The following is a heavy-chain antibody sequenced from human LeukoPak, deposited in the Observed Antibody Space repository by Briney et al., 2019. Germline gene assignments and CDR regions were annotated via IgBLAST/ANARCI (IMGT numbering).Heavy chain of an antibody. CDR3: AKEYCSGDSCYSGY. J-gene: IGHJ4*02. Sequence: AGGSLRLSCAASGFSFSSYAMSWVRQAPGKGLEWVSAISSSGYTTYYADSVKGRFSISRDNSKNTVYLQMSSLRGEDTAVYHCAKEYCSGDSCYSGYWGQGALVTVSS. V-gene: IGHV3-23*01. CDR1: GFSFSSYA. D-gene: IGHD2-15*01. CDR2: ISSSGYTT.